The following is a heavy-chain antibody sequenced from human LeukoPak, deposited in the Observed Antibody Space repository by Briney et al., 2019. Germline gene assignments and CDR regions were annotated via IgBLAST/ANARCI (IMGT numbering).Heavy chain of an antibody. J-gene: IGHJ4*03. CDR3: ATYFDSTGYFEEAYDT. CDR2: ISTNSKTI. CDR1: EFTFSRYS. Sequence: GGSLRLSCAASEFTFSRYSMNWVRQAPGKGLEWVAYISTNSKTIYSGDSVKGRFSISRDNDKNLLYLQMDSLRVEDTAVYHCATYFDSTGYFEEAYDTWGQGTLVTVSA. V-gene: IGHV3-48*01. D-gene: IGHD3-22*01.